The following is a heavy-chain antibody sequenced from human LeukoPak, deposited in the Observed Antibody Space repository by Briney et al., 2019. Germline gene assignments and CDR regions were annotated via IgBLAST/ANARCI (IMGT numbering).Heavy chain of an antibody. V-gene: IGHV3-23*01. CDR3: AREIGRDGYNFGY. Sequence: GGSLRLSCAASGFTFSSYSMSWVRQAPGKGLEWVSSISSGGSGTYYASSVRGRFTISRDNSKDTLYLQMNSLRADDTAVYYCAREIGRDGYNFGYWGQGTLVTVSS. J-gene: IGHJ4*02. CDR2: ISSGGSGT. D-gene: IGHD5-24*01. CDR1: GFTFSSYS.